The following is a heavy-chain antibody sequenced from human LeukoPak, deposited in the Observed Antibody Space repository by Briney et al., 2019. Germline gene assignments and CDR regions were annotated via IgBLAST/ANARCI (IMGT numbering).Heavy chain of an antibody. CDR3: ARGTFDSSGYYLFDY. V-gene: IGHV4-4*07. Sequence: SETLSLTCTVSGGSINTNYWSWIRQPAGKGLEWIGRIYNSGNTNYSPSLESRVTMSADTSKNQFSLKLSSVTAADTAVYYCARGTFDSSGYYLFDYWGQGTLVTVSS. D-gene: IGHD3-22*01. J-gene: IGHJ4*02. CDR1: GGSINTNY. CDR2: IYNSGNT.